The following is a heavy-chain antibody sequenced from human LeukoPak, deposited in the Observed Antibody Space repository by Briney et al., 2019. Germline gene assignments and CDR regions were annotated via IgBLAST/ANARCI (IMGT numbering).Heavy chain of an antibody. CDR1: GYSFTSYW. D-gene: IGHD3-10*01. CDR3: ARVPRRGYYYGSGSYYYFDY. CDR2: IYPGDSDT. V-gene: IGHV5-51*01. Sequence: RGESLKISCKGSGYSFTSYWIGWVRQMPRKGLEWMGIIYPGDSDTRYSPSFQGQVTISADKSISTAYLQWSSLKASDTAMYYCARVPRRGYYYGSGSYYYFDYWGQGTLVTVSS. J-gene: IGHJ4*02.